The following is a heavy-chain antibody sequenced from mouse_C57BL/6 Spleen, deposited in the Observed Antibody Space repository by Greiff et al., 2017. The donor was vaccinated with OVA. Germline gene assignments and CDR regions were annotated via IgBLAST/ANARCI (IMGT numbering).Heavy chain of an antibody. CDR3: AREGDYGGFDV. D-gene: IGHD2-4*01. Sequence: QVQLQQSGPELVKPGASVKISCKASGYAFSSSWMNWVKQRPGKGLEWIGRIYPGDGDTNYNGKFKGKATLTADKSSSTAYMQLSSLTSEDSAVYFCAREGDYGGFDVWGTGTTVTVSS. V-gene: IGHV1-82*01. J-gene: IGHJ1*03. CDR2: IYPGDGDT. CDR1: GYAFSSSW.